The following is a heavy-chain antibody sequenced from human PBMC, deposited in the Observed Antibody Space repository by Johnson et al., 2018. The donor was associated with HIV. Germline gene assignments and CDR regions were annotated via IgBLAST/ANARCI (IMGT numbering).Heavy chain of an antibody. CDR1: GFTFSSYG. V-gene: IGHV3-30*02. D-gene: IGHD3-22*01. CDR3: AREYYYDSSGYYDEVSRAFDI. Sequence: QVQLVESGGGVVQPGGSLRLSCAASGFTFSSYGMHWVRQAPGKGLEWVAFIRYDGSNRYYADSVKGRFTISRHNSKNTLYLQMNSLRAEDTAVYYCAREYYYDSSGYYDEVSRAFDIWGQGTMVTVSS. J-gene: IGHJ3*02. CDR2: IRYDGSNR.